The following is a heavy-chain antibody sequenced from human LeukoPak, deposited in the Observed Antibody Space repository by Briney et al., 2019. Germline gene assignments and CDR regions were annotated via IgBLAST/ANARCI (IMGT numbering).Heavy chain of an antibody. V-gene: IGHV1-2*02. CDR2: INPNSGGT. CDR1: GYTFIDYY. D-gene: IGHD4-17*01. Sequence: GASVKVSCKASGYTFIDYYIHWVRQAPGEGLEWMGWINPNSGGTNYAQKFQGSVTMTRDTSISTAYMELTRLNSDDTAVYYCAKNRGSGDYWYFDLWGRGTLLTLSS. J-gene: IGHJ2*01. CDR3: AKNRGSGDYWYFDL.